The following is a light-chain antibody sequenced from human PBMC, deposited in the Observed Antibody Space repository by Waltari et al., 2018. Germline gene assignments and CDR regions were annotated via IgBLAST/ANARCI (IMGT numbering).Light chain of an antibody. CDR2: TSN. Sequence: QSVLNQPPSVSALPGQRVTISCSGDHSNIGSNFVIWFQQAPQMAPKLLIHTSNQRPSGVPDRFSGSRSGTSASLAISGLQSEDEADYYCASWDDGLNGWMFGGGTKVTVL. CDR3: ASWDDGLNGWM. V-gene: IGLV1-44*01. J-gene: IGLJ3*02. CDR1: HSNIGSNF.